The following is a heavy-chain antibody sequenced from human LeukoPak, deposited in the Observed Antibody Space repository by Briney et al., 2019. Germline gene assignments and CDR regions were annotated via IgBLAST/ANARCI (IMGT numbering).Heavy chain of an antibody. J-gene: IGHJ4*02. Sequence: GGSLRLSCAASGFTFSSYGMHWVRQAPGKGLEWVGRIKSKTDGGTTDYAAPVKGGFTISRDDSKNTLYLQMNSLKTEDTAVYYCTTGYCSGGSCYKWGQGTLVTVSS. CDR2: IKSKTDGGTT. CDR1: GFTFSSYG. D-gene: IGHD2-15*01. V-gene: IGHV3-15*01. CDR3: TTGYCSGGSCYK.